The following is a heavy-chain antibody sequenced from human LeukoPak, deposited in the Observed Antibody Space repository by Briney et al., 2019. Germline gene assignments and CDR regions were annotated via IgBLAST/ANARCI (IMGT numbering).Heavy chain of an antibody. Sequence: GESLKISCKASVFSFTNYWIAWVRQTPGQGLEWMGSIYPGDSDTRYNPSFQGQVTISADKSIKTAYLQRSNLKASDTAIYYCARRGGGSSGGFYFDYWGQGSLVTVSS. J-gene: IGHJ4*02. CDR3: ARRGGGSSGGFYFDY. CDR1: VFSFTNYW. V-gene: IGHV5-51*01. CDR2: IYPGDSDT. D-gene: IGHD2-15*01.